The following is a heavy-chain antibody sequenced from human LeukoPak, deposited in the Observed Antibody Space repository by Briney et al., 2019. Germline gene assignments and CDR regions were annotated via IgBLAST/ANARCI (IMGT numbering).Heavy chain of an antibody. CDR1: GFTFSDYF. V-gene: IGHV3-11*04. CDR3: ARDHWNDGGDY. CDR2: ISSSGSTI. J-gene: IGHJ4*02. Sequence: GGSLRLSCAASGFTFSDYFMTWIRQAPGKGLEWVSYISSSGSTIYYADSVKGRFTISRDNAENSLYLQMNSLRAEDTAVYYCARDHWNDGGDYWGQGTLVTVSS. D-gene: IGHD1-1*01.